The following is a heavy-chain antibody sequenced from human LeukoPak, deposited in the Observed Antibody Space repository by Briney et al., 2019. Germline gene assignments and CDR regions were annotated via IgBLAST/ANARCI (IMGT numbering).Heavy chain of an antibody. Sequence: SETLSLTCTVSGGSFSGPYWSWIRQTPGKGLEWIGYIYHNGDTRYNPSLKSRVTMSVGTSKNQLSLKLNSVTPADTAVYYCARDGYGPTDYWGKGSLVTVSS. V-gene: IGHV4-59*11. CDR2: IYHNGDT. CDR1: GGSFSGPY. D-gene: IGHD5-18*01. J-gene: IGHJ4*02. CDR3: ARDGYGPTDY.